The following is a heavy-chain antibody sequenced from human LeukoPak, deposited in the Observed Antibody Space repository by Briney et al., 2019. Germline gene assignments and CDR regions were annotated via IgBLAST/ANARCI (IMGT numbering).Heavy chain of an antibody. CDR3: ARVEMATKVADY. V-gene: IGHV1-18*01. J-gene: IGHJ4*02. Sequence: ASVKVSCKASGYSLTTYTITWVRQAPGQGLEWMGWISAYNGNTNYAQKLQGRVTMTTDTSTSTAYMELRSLRSDDTAVYYCARVEMATKVADYWGQGTLVTVSS. CDR2: ISAYNGNT. D-gene: IGHD5-24*01. CDR1: GYSLTTYT.